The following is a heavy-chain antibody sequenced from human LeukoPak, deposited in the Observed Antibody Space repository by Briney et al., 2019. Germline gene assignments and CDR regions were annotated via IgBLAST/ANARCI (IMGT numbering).Heavy chain of an antibody. CDR3: ARGDGGSDGFDY. CDR1: GGSISSYY. D-gene: IGHD1-26*01. V-gene: IGHV4-59*01. Sequence: SETLSLTCTVSGGSISSYYWSWIRQPPGKGLEWIGYIYYSGSTNYNPSLKSRVTISVDTSKNQFSLKLSSVTAADTAVYYCARGDGGSDGFDYWGQGTLVTVSS. J-gene: IGHJ4*02. CDR2: IYYSGST.